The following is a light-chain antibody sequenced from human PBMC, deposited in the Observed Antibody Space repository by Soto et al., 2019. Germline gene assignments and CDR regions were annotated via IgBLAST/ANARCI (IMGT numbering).Light chain of an antibody. CDR3: SSYTSSSTVV. CDR1: SSDVGGYNY. V-gene: IGLV2-14*03. CDR2: DVI. J-gene: IGLJ2*01. Sequence: QSALTQPACVSGSLGQSITISCTGTSSDVGGYNYVSWYQQHPGQAPKLMIFDVINRPSGISDRFSGSKSDNTASLTISGLKSEDEAEYYCSSYTSSSTVVFGGGTKLTVL.